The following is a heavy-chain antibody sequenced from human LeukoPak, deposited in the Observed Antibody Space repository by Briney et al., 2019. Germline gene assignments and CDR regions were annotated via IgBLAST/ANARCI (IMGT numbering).Heavy chain of an antibody. CDR1: GGSFSGYY. V-gene: IGHV4-34*01. Sequence: SETLSLTCAVYGGSFSGYYWSWIRQPPGKGLEWIGEIYHSGSTNYNPSLKSRVTISVDKSKNQFSLKLSSVTAADTAVYYCARVNDSSGYYYVSAFDIWGQGTMVTVSS. D-gene: IGHD3-22*01. CDR2: IYHSGST. CDR3: ARVNDSSGYYYVSAFDI. J-gene: IGHJ3*02.